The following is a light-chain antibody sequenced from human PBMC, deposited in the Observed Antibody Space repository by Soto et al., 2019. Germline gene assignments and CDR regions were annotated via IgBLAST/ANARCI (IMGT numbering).Light chain of an antibody. J-gene: IGKJ5*01. Sequence: ENVLTQSPGTLSLSPGERATLSCRDSQSVSSTFLAWYQQKPGQAPRLLIYGASSRATGIPDRFSGSGSGTDFTLTISRPEPEDFAVYYCQQYSNSPPITFGRGTRLEIK. V-gene: IGKV3-20*01. CDR2: GAS. CDR1: QSVSSTF. CDR3: QQYSNSPPIT.